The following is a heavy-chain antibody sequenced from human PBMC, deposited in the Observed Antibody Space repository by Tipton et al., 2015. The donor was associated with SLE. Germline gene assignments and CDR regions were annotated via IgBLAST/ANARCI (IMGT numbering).Heavy chain of an antibody. CDR2: INHSGSA. CDR3: ARGHTAMVGSLYYYGMDV. J-gene: IGHJ6*02. CDR1: GGSFSGYY. Sequence: TLSLTCAVYGGSFSGYYWSWIRQPPGKGLEWIGEINHSGSANYNPPLKSRVTISVDTSKNQFSLKLSSVTAADTAVYYCARGHTAMVGSLYYYGMDVWGQGTTVTVSS. V-gene: IGHV4-34*01. D-gene: IGHD5-18*01.